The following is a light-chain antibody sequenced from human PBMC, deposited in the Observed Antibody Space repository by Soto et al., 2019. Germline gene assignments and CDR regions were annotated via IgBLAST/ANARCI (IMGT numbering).Light chain of an antibody. Sequence: SYELTQPSSVSVSPGQTASITCSGEKLGDKYACWYQQKPGQSPVLVIYQDNKRPSGIPERFSGSNSGNTATLTISGTQAMDEADHYCQAWDSSTYVFGPGTKVTVL. CDR1: KLGDKY. CDR3: QAWDSSTYV. V-gene: IGLV3-1*01. CDR2: QDN. J-gene: IGLJ1*01.